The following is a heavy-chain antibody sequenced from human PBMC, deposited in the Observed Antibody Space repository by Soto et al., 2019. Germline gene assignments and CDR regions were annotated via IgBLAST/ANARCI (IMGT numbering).Heavy chain of an antibody. Sequence: GGSMRVSCTAAGLNFDDYAMHWVRQEPGKGLEWVSGISWNSGSIGYADSVRGRFTISRDNAKNSLYLQMNSLRAEDTALYYCAKDMAYTVTTAFDIWGQGTMVTVSS. CDR2: ISWNSGSI. V-gene: IGHV3-9*01. CDR1: GLNFDDYA. J-gene: IGHJ3*02. CDR3: AKDMAYTVTTAFDI. D-gene: IGHD4-17*01.